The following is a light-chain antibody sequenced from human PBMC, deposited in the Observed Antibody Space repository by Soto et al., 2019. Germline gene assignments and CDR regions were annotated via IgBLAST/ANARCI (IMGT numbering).Light chain of an antibody. CDR2: GAS. J-gene: IGKJ5*01. Sequence: EVVMTQSPATLSVSPGERTTLSSSASQSVSTNLAWYQKKPGQAPRLIRYGASTRATGIPARFIGRGCWTEFTLTISSLQSEDFSVYYCQQYNNWPPSTVGQG. V-gene: IGKV3-15*01. CDR1: QSVSTN. CDR3: QQYNNWPPST.